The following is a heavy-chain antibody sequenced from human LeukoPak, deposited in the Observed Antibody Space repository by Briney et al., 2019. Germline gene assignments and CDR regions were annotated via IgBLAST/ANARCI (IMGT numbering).Heavy chain of an antibody. CDR3: ARATGTWGHDGFDI. V-gene: IGHV1-18*01. J-gene: IGHJ3*02. CDR1: GYTFMSHG. Sequence: ASVKVSCKAYGYTFMSHGISWVRQAPGQGLEWMGWIGGSSSNTNYAQRLQGRVTMTTDTSTTTAYMELRSLRSDDTAVYYCARATGTWGHDGFDIWGQGTMVTVSS. D-gene: IGHD3-16*01. CDR2: IGGSSSNT.